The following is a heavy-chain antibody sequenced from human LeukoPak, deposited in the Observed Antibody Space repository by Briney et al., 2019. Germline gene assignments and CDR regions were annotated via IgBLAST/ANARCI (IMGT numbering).Heavy chain of an antibody. V-gene: IGHV3-23*01. CDR3: AKDRSLAGAESLDY. CDR2: ITGSGATT. CDR1: GFTSRSYA. D-gene: IGHD1-26*01. Sequence: GGSLRLSCAASGFTSRSYAMSWVRQAPGKGLECVSAITGSGATTYYADSVRGRFTISRDNSKNTLYLQMNGLRAEDTAVYYCAKDRSLAGAESLDYWGQGTLVTVSS. J-gene: IGHJ4*02.